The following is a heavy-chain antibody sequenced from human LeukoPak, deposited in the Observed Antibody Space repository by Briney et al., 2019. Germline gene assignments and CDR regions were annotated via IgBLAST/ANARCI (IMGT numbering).Heavy chain of an antibody. CDR3: ARHCCSSPAKRVFDI. Sequence: TSETLSLTSTVSGGSIISSDYHWGWVRQPPGKGLEWIGTISYSGNTDYNPSLRSRVTISVDTSNNQFSLRLGSVTAADTAVYHCARHCCSSPAKRVFDIWGQGTMVTVSS. CDR1: GGSIISSDYH. CDR2: ISYSGNT. J-gene: IGHJ3*02. D-gene: IGHD2-2*01. V-gene: IGHV4-39*01.